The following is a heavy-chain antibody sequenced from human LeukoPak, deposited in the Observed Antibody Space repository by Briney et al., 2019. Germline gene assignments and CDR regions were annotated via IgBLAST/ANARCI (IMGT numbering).Heavy chain of an antibody. Sequence: SETLSLTCTVSGGSISSGGYYWSWIRQHPGKGLEWIGYIYYSGSTYYNPSLKRRVTISVDTSKNQFSLKLSSVTAADTAVYYCARTNYYDSSGYSWDAQYYYYYMDVWGKGTTVTVSS. J-gene: IGHJ6*03. CDR2: IYYSGST. D-gene: IGHD3-22*01. CDR1: GGSISSGGYY. V-gene: IGHV4-31*03. CDR3: ARTNYYDSSGYSWDAQYYYYYMDV.